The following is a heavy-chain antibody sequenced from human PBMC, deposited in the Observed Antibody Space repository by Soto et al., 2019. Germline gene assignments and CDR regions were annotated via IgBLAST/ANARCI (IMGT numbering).Heavy chain of an antibody. CDR1: GFTFSSYG. CDR2: ISYDGSNK. Sequence: GGSLRLSCAASGFTFSSYGMHWVRQAPGKGLEWVAVISYDGSNKYYADSVKGRFTISRDNSKNTLYLQMNSLRAEDTAVYYCAKDRNDFWSGYYYYYGMDVWGQGTTVTVSS. V-gene: IGHV3-30*18. D-gene: IGHD3-3*01. J-gene: IGHJ6*02. CDR3: AKDRNDFWSGYYYYYGMDV.